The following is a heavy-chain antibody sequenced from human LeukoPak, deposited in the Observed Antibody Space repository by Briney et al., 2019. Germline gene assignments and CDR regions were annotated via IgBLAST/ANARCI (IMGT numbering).Heavy chain of an antibody. CDR3: AREEGSGCYDS. CDR2: INPNSGGT. J-gene: IGHJ4*02. Sequence: VASVKVSCKASGYTFTGYYMHWVRQAPGQGLEWMGWINPNSGGTNYAQKFQGRVTMTRDTSITTAYMELSRLRSDDMAVYYCAREEGSGCYDSWGQETMLTVSS. V-gene: IGHV1-2*02. CDR1: GYTFTGYY. D-gene: IGHD6-19*01.